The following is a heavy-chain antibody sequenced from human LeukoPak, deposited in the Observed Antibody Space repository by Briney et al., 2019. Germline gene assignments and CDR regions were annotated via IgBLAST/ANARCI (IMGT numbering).Heavy chain of an antibody. V-gene: IGHV3-30-3*01. D-gene: IGHD3-3*01. CDR2: ISYDGSNK. CDR1: GFTFSSYA. CDR3: ARGCGFWSGYWPVPPRYMDV. Sequence: GGSLRLSCAASGFTFSSYAMHWVRQAPGKGLEWVAVISYDGSNKYYADSVKGRFTISRDNSKNTLYLQMNSLRAEDTAVYYCARGCGFWSGYWPVPPRYMDVWGQGTTVTVSS. J-gene: IGHJ6*02.